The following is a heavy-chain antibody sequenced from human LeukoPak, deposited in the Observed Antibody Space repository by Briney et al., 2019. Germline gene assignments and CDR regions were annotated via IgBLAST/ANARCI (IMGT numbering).Heavy chain of an antibody. V-gene: IGHV4-4*02. J-gene: IGHJ6*02. CDR2: IYHSGST. CDR3: ATDRGATSHHYYYYGMDV. CDR1: GGSISSSNW. Sequence: PSGTLSLTCAVSGGSISSSNWWSWVRQPPGKGLEWIGEIYHSGSTNYNPSLKSRVTISVDKSKNQFSLKLSSVTAADTAVYYCATDRGATSHHYYYYGMDVWGQGTTVTVSS. D-gene: IGHD1-26*01.